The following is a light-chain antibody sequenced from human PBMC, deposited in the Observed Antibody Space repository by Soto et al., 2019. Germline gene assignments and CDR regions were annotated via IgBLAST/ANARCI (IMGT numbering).Light chain of an antibody. Sequence: QSALSQPASVSGSPGQSITISCTGTSSDVGGYEYVSWYQHQPGKAPKLIIYDVTNRPSGVSNRFSGSKSGNTASLTISGIQTEDEADYYCGSITSSGTSVFGTGTKVTVL. CDR3: GSITSSGTSV. J-gene: IGLJ1*01. CDR1: SSDVGGYEY. V-gene: IGLV2-14*01. CDR2: DVT.